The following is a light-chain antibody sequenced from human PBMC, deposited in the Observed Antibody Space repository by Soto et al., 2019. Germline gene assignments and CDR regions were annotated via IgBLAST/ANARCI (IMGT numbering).Light chain of an antibody. J-gene: IGLJ1*01. Sequence: QSVLTQPASVSGSPGQSITISCTGTSNDVGSYNLVSWYQHHPGKAPKLMIFEGSKRPSGVSNRFSGSKSGNTAPLTISGLQAEDEADFYCCSYAGSNYYVFGTGTKVTVL. CDR2: EGS. CDR3: CSYAGSNYYV. CDR1: SNDVGSYNL. V-gene: IGLV2-23*01.